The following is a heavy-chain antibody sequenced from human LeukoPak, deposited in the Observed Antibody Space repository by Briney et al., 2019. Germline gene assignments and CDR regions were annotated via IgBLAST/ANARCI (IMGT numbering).Heavy chain of an antibody. D-gene: IGHD4-17*01. CDR1: GFTFSSYA. V-gene: IGHV3-30-3*01. CDR2: ISYDGSNK. CDR3: AREGDYVPFFDY. Sequence: GGSLRLSCAASGFTFSSYAMHWVRQAPGKGLEWVAVISYDGSNKYYADSVKGRFTISRDNSKNTLYLQMNSLRAEDTAVYYCAREGDYVPFFDYWGQGTLDTVSS. J-gene: IGHJ4*02.